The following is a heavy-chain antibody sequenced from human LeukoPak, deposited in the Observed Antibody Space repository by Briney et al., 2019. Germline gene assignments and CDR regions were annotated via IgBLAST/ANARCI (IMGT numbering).Heavy chain of an antibody. CDR2: INTNTGNP. D-gene: IGHD1-26*01. Sequence: ASVTVSCKASGYTFTSYAMNWVRQAPGQGLEWMGWINTNTGNPTYAQGFTGRFVFSLDTSVSTAYLQISSLKAEDTAVYYCARDSPPSGSYFGYYYYYYGMDVWGQGTTVTVSS. J-gene: IGHJ6*02. V-gene: IGHV7-4-1*02. CDR1: GYTFTSYA. CDR3: ARDSPPSGSYFGYYYYYYGMDV.